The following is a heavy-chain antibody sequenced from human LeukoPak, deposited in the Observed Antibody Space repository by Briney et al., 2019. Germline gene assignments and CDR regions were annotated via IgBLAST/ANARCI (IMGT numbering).Heavy chain of an antibody. J-gene: IGHJ5*02. CDR1: GFTFSSYA. V-gene: IGHV3-30*04. CDR3: ARDGPCTNGVCLVVGFDP. CDR2: ISYDGSNK. Sequence: GGSLRLSCAASGFTFSSYAMHWVRQAPGKGLEWVAVISYDGSNKYYADSVKGRFTISRDNSKNTLYLQMNSLRAEDTAVYYCARDGPCTNGVCLVVGFDPWGQGTLVTVSS. D-gene: IGHD2-8*01.